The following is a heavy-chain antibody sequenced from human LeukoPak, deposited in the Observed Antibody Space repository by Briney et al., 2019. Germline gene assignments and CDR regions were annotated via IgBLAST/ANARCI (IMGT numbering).Heavy chain of an antibody. CDR1: GGSISSSNW. V-gene: IGHV4-31*11. CDR2: IYYSGST. CDR3: ARSANYDFWSGYPTEFDP. D-gene: IGHD3-3*01. Sequence: SGTLSLTCAVSGGSISSSNWWSWIRQHPGQGLEWIGYIYYSGSTYYNPSLKSRVTISVDTSKNQFSLKLSSVTAADTAVYYCARSANYDFWSGYPTEFDPWGQGTLVTVSS. J-gene: IGHJ5*02.